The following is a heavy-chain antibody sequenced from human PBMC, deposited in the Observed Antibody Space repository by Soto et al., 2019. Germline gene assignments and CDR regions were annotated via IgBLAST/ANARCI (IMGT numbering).Heavy chain of an antibody. Sequence: EVQLVQSGAEVKKPGESLKISCKASGYSFATTWIGWVRQTPGKGLEWMGIIYPGDFDTKYSPSFEGHVTMSVDTSISTAYLKWSSLKASDTATYYCAKIVAGSHYYYYGMDVWGQGTTVTVSS. CDR2: IYPGDFDT. CDR3: AKIVAGSHYYYYGMDV. J-gene: IGHJ6*02. CDR1: GYSFATTW. V-gene: IGHV5-51*01. D-gene: IGHD2-21*01.